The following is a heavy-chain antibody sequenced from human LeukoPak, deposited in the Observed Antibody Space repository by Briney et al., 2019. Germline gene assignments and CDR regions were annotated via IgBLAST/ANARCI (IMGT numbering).Heavy chain of an antibody. D-gene: IGHD5-18*01. J-gene: IGHJ4*02. CDR2: ISNDGSNK. V-gene: IGHV3-30*04. CDR1: GFTFSSYA. Sequence: GRSLRLSCAASGFTFSSYAMHWVRQAPGKGLEWVAVISNDGSNKYYADSVKGRFTISRDNSKNTLYLQMNSLRAEDTAVYCCARGIQLWLMNYWGQGTLVTVSS. CDR3: ARGIQLWLMNY.